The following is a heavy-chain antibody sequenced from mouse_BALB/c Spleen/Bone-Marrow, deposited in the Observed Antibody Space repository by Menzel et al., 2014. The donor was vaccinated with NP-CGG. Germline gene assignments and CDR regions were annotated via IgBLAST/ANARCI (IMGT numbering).Heavy chain of an antibody. Sequence: QVHLQRPGAELVKPGASVKLSCKASGYTFTNYWMHWVKQRPGQGLEWIGEINPSNGRTNYNEKFKSKATLTVDKSSSTAYMQLSSLTSEDSAVYYCARGFDYWGQGTTLTVSS. J-gene: IGHJ2*01. V-gene: IGHV1S81*02. CDR3: ARGFDY. CDR1: GYTFTNYW. CDR2: INPSNGRT.